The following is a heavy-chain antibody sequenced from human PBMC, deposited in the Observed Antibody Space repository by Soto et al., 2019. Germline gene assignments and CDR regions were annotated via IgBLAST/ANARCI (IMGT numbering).Heavy chain of an antibody. V-gene: IGHV3-33*01. CDR1: GFTFSSYG. Sequence: QVQLVESGGGVVQPGRSLRLSCAASGFTFSSYGMHWVRQAPGKGLEWVAVIWYDGSNKYYADSVKGRFTISRDNSKNTLYLQMNSLRAEDTAVYYCARDTDYYGSGAYYYYYHGMDVWGQGTTVTVSS. D-gene: IGHD3-10*01. CDR3: ARDTDYYGSGAYYYYYHGMDV. J-gene: IGHJ6*02. CDR2: IWYDGSNK.